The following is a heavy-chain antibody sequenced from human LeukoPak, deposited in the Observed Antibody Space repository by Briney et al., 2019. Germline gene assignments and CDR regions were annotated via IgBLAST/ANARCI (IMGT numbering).Heavy chain of an antibody. D-gene: IGHD6-13*01. CDR3: ARPSAAGPYFDY. J-gene: IGHJ4*02. CDR2: INTDGRST. CDR1: GFTFSSYW. V-gene: IGHV3-74*01. Sequence: PGGSLRLSCAASGFTFSSYWMHWVRQAPGKGLVWVSHINTDGRSTGHADPVKGRFTISRDNAKNTLYLQMNSLRAEDTAVYYCARPSAAGPYFDYWGQGTLVTVSS.